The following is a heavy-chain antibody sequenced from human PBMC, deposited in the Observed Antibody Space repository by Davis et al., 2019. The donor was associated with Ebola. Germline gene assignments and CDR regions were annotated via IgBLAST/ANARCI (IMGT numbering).Heavy chain of an antibody. CDR2: FYSGGST. CDR3: ARSTYYYDSLDY. V-gene: IGHV3-66*01. J-gene: IGHJ4*02. CDR1: GFTVSSNY. Sequence: GSLRLSCSASGFTVSSNYMSWVRQAPGKGLGWGSVFYSGGSTYYADSVKGRFTISRDNSKNTLYLQMNSLRAEDTAVYYCARSTYYYDSLDYWGQGTLVTVSS. D-gene: IGHD3-22*01.